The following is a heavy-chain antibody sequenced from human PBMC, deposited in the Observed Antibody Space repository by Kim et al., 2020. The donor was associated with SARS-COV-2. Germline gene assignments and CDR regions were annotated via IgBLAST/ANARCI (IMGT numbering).Heavy chain of an antibody. CDR2: INHSGST. J-gene: IGHJ4*02. D-gene: IGHD3-9*01. CDR1: GGSFSGYY. Sequence: SETLSLTCAVYGGSFSGYYWSWIRQPPGKGLEWIGEINHSGSTNYNPSLKSRVTISVDTSKNQFSLKLSSVTAADTAVYYCARGGLRYFDWSWARGAYPLGYWGQGTLVTVSS. CDR3: ARGGLRYFDWSWARGAYPLGY. V-gene: IGHV4-34*01.